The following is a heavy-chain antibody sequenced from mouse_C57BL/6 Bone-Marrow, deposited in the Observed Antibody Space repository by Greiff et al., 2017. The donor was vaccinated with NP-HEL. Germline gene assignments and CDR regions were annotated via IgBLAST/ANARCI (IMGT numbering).Heavy chain of an antibody. CDR1: GYTFTSYW. D-gene: IGHD2-5*01. V-gene: IGHV1-55*01. J-gene: IGHJ2*01. Sequence: QVQLKESGAELVKPGASVKMSCKASGYTFTSYWITWVKQRPGQGLEWIGDIYPGSGSTNYNEKFKSKATLTVDTSSSTAYMQLSSLTSEDSAVYYCGYSNLDYWGQGTTLTVSS. CDR3: GYSNLDY. CDR2: IYPGSGST.